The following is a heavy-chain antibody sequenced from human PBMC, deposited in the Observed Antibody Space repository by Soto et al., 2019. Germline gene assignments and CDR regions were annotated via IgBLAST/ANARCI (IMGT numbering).Heavy chain of an antibody. V-gene: IGHV1-3*01. CDR1: GYTFTSYA. D-gene: IGHD6-19*01. Sequence: GASVKVSCKASGYTFTSYAMHWVRQAPGQRLEWMGWINAGNGNTKYSQKFQGRVTITRDTSASTAYMELSSLRSEDTAVYYCAREQHSSGRYDYYYYGMDVWGQGTTVTVSS. CDR2: INAGNGNT. CDR3: AREQHSSGRYDYYYYGMDV. J-gene: IGHJ6*02.